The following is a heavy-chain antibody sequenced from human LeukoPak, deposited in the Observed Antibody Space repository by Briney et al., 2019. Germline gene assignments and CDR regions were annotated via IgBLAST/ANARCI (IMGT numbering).Heavy chain of an antibody. J-gene: IGHJ5*02. V-gene: IGHV3-23*01. D-gene: IGHD4-17*01. CDR2: ISGSGGST. Sequence: AGGSLRLSCAASGFTFSSYAMSWVRQAPGKGLEWVSAISGSGGSTYYADSVKGRFTISRDNSKNTLYLQMNSLRAEDTAVYYCAKRYGGYGDYSWFDPWGQGTLVTVSS. CDR3: AKRYGGYGDYSWFDP. CDR1: GFTFSSYA.